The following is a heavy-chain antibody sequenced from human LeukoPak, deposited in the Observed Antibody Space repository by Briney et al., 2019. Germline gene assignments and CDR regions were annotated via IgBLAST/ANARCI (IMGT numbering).Heavy chain of an antibody. V-gene: IGHV4-61*02. CDR3: ARRHSSWFDY. CDR1: GGSISSGSYY. CDR2: IYTSGST. J-gene: IGHJ4*02. Sequence: SQTLSLTCTVSGGSISSGSYYWSWIRQPAGKGLEWIGRIYTSGSTNYNPSLKSRVTISVDTSKNQFSLKLSSVTAADTAVYYCARRHSSWFDYWGQGTLVTVSS. D-gene: IGHD6-13*01.